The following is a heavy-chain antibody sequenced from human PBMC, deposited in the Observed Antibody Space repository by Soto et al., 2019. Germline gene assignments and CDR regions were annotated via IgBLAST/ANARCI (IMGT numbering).Heavy chain of an antibody. D-gene: IGHD5-12*01. CDR3: VSKDAMDINQDYYYGMDV. Sequence: QVQLVQSGAEVKKPGSSVKVSCKASGGTFSSYAISWVRQAPGQGLAWMGGIIPIFGTANYAQKFQGRVTITADESTSTAYMELSSLRSEDTAVYYCVSKDAMDINQDYYYGMDVWGQGTTVTVSS. CDR2: IIPIFGTA. CDR1: GGTFSSYA. V-gene: IGHV1-69*01. J-gene: IGHJ6*02.